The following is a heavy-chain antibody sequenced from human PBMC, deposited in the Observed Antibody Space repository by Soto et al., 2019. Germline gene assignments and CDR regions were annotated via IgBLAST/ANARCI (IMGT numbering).Heavy chain of an antibody. Sequence: QVQLVQSGAEVKKPGSSGKVSCKASGGTFSSYAISWVRQAPGQGLEWMGGIIPIFGTANYAQKFQGRVTITADESTSTAYMELSSLRSEDTAVYYCARDPLWGFRRYYGMDVWGQGTTVTVSS. CDR3: ARDPLWGFRRYYGMDV. D-gene: IGHD7-27*01. J-gene: IGHJ6*02. V-gene: IGHV1-69*01. CDR2: IIPIFGTA. CDR1: GGTFSSYA.